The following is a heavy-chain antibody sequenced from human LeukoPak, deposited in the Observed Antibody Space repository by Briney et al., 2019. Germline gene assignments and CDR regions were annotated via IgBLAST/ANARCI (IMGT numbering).Heavy chain of an antibody. Sequence: ASVKVSCKASGYTFTNYDINWVRQAPGQGLEWMGWINPNSGGTNYAQKFQGRVTMTRDTSTSTVYMELSSLRSEDTAVYYCARGIGVRATYYYYYMDVWGKGTTVTISS. V-gene: IGHV1-2*02. J-gene: IGHJ6*03. D-gene: IGHD3-10*01. CDR1: GYTFTNYD. CDR2: INPNSGGT. CDR3: ARGIGVRATYYYYYMDV.